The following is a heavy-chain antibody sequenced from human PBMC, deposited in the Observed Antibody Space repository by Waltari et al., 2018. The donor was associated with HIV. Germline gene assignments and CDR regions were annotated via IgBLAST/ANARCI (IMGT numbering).Heavy chain of an antibody. Sequence: QVQLVQSGAEVKKVGASVKVSCKASGYTFSDYYIHWVRQAPGQGLEWMCLINPNSGGTTYAQKFQGWVTMTRDTSVSTAYMELSRLRSDDTAVYYCARDAEVLGYSYRNYYYYYGMDAWGQGTTVTVSS. CDR1: GYTFSDYY. CDR2: INPNSGGT. V-gene: IGHV1-2*04. J-gene: IGHJ6*02. D-gene: IGHD5-18*01. CDR3: ARDAEVLGYSYRNYYYYYGMDA.